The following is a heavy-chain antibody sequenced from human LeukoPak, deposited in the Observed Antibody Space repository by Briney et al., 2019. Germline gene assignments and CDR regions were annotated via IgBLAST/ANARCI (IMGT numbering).Heavy chain of an antibody. J-gene: IGHJ4*02. Sequence: GGSLRLSCAASGFPFSTYEMNWGRQAPGKGLGWISYISSSVSTIYYAESVKGRFTISRNNAKKSLYLQMNSLRAEDTAVYYCAGGGDFWGQGTLVTVSS. V-gene: IGHV3-48*03. CDR1: GFPFSTYE. CDR3: AGGGDF. D-gene: IGHD3-10*01. CDR2: ISSSVSTI.